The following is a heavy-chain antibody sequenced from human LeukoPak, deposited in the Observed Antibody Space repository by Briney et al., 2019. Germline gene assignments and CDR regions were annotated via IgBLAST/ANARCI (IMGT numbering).Heavy chain of an antibody. D-gene: IGHD6-13*01. J-gene: IGHJ4*02. Sequence: PGGSLRLSCAASGFTFSSYAMSWVRQAPGKGLEWVSAISGSGGSTYYADSVKGQFTISRDNSKNTLYLQMNSLRAEDTAVYYCAKQRGFPIAAAGDYWGQGTLVTVSS. CDR2: ISGSGGST. CDR3: AKQRGFPIAAAGDY. CDR1: GFTFSSYA. V-gene: IGHV3-23*01.